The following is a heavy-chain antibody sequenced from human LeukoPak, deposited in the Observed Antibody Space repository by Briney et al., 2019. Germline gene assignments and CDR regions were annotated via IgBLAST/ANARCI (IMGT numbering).Heavy chain of an antibody. CDR2: ISSNGGST. J-gene: IGHJ4*02. CDR3: VKYDYVWGSYRYTNFDY. Sequence: AGGSLRLSCAASGFTFSSYAMHWVRQAPGKGLEYVSAISSNGGSTYYADSVKGRFTISRDNSKNTLYLQMSSLRAEDTAVYYCVKYDYVWGSYRYTNFDYWGQGTLVTVSS. V-gene: IGHV3-64D*09. D-gene: IGHD3-16*02. CDR1: GFTFSSYA.